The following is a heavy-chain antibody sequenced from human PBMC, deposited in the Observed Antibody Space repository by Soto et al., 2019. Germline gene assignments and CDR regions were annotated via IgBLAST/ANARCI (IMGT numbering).Heavy chain of an antibody. J-gene: IGHJ4*02. CDR1: GFTFSSYS. Sequence: GGSLRVSCAASGFTFSSYSMNWVRQAPGKGLEWVSSISSSSSYIYYADSVKGRFTISRDNAKNSLYLQMNSLRAEDTAVYDCARVQTSQSPWLWGQGTLVTVAS. CDR2: ISSSSSYI. CDR3: ARVQTSQSPWL. D-gene: IGHD2-2*01. V-gene: IGHV3-21*01.